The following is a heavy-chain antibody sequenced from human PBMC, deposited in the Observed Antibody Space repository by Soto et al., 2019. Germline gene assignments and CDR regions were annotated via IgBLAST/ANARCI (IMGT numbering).Heavy chain of an antibody. J-gene: IGHJ4*02. Sequence: GESLKISCKGSGYSFTSYWIGWVRQMPGKGLEWMGIIYPGDSDTRYSPSFQGQVTISADKSISTAYLQWSSLKASDTAMYYCARHRARDYYDGSGYLDYWGQGTLVTVSS. D-gene: IGHD3-22*01. V-gene: IGHV5-51*01. CDR2: IYPGDSDT. CDR1: GYSFTSYW. CDR3: ARHRARDYYDGSGYLDY.